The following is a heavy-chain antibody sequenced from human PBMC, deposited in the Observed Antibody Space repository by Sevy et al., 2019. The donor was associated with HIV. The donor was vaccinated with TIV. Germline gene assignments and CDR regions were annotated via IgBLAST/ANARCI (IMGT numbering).Heavy chain of an antibody. CDR1: GFTFSSYD. V-gene: IGHV3-48*03. J-gene: IGHJ5*02. D-gene: IGHD2-8*01. Sequence: GSLRLSCTASGFTFSSYDMNWVRQAPGKGPEWVSKISSSGSSIYYADSVKGRFTISRDNAKNSLNLQMNSLRAEDTAVYYCTRNGGAFDNGFDPWGQGTLVTVSS. CDR3: TRNGGAFDNGFDP. CDR2: ISSSGSSI.